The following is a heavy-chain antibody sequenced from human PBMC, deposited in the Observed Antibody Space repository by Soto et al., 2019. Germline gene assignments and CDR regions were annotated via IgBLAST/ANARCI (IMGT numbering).Heavy chain of an antibody. D-gene: IGHD2-2*01. V-gene: IGHV3-48*04. CDR3: EKYSCSSNNCCFDY. CDR2: ISCSSSTI. Sequence: LRLSCAASGFTFSSYSMNWVPQAPGKGLEWVSGISCSSSTIYYADSVKGRFTIYSDNAKNSLYLQMNSLRAEDTALYYCEKYSCSSNNCCFDYWGQGTLVTVS. CDR1: GFTFSSYS. J-gene: IGHJ4*02.